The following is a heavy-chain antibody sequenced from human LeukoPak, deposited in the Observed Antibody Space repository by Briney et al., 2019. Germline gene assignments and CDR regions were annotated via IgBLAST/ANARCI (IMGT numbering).Heavy chain of an antibody. CDR3: ASVIEMATITFDY. CDR2: IYYSGST. D-gene: IGHD5-24*01. J-gene: IGHJ4*02. Sequence: MTSETLSLTCTVSGGSISSGGYYWSWIRQHPGKGLEWIGYIYYSGSTYYNPSLKSRVTISVDTSKNQFSLKLSSVTAADTAVYYCASVIEMATITFDYWGQGTLVTVSS. V-gene: IGHV4-31*03. CDR1: GGSISSGGYY.